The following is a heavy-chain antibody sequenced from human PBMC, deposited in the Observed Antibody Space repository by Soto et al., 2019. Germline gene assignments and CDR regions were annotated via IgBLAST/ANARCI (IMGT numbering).Heavy chain of an antibody. V-gene: IGHV3-30*18. J-gene: IGHJ6*02. CDR1: GFTFSNYG. Sequence: QVHLVESGGGVVQPGRSLRLSCAASGFTFSNYGMHWVRQAPGKGLEWVAIISYDGRDKYYTDSVKGRFTISRDNSISTLYLQMNSLRAEDTAMYYCTKTIYSNYPTYYYYYGLDVWGRGTTVTVSS. CDR3: TKTIYSNYPTYYYYYGLDV. D-gene: IGHD4-4*01. CDR2: ISYDGRDK.